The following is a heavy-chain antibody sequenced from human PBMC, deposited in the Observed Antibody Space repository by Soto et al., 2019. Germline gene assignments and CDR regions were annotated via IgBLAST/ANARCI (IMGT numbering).Heavy chain of an antibody. V-gene: IGHV3-21*01. Sequence: AVLRLSCAASGFTFSSYSMNWVRQAPGKGLEWVSSISSSSSYIYYADSVKGRFTISRDNAKNSLYLQMNSLRAEDTAVYYCARDSVAAYKFYYFDYWGQGTLVTVSS. CDR3: ARDSVAAYKFYYFDY. D-gene: IGHD6-13*01. CDR1: GFTFSSYS. CDR2: ISSSSSYI. J-gene: IGHJ4*02.